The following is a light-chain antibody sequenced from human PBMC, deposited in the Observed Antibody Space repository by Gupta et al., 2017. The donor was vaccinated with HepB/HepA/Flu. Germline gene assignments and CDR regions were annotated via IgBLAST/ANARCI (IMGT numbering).Light chain of an antibody. CDR1: QSVSNN. Sequence: EIVMTQSPATLSVSPGERATLSCRASQSVSNNLAWYQQKPGQTPRLLIYGASTRATGVPASVSSSGSWTEFTPPISSLQSADDAVDYCYQYDNCPRGGSFGQGTKLEIK. J-gene: IGKJ2*04. V-gene: IGKV3-15*01. CDR2: GAS. CDR3: YQYDNCPRGGS.